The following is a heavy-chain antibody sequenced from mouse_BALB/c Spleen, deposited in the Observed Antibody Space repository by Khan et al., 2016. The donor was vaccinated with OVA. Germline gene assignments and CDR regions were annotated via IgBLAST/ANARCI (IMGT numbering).Heavy chain of an antibody. CDR2: INYSGNT. V-gene: IGHV3-2*02. CDR1: GYSITSEYT. Sequence: EVQLQESGPGLVKPSQSLSLTYTVTGYSITSEYTWNWIRQFPGNKLEWMGYINYSGNTRFNPSLKSRTSITRDTSKNQFFLQLNSVTTEDTATYYCARKDYDDYDPFPYWGQGTMVTVSA. J-gene: IGHJ3*01. CDR3: ARKDYDDYDPFPY. D-gene: IGHD2-4*01.